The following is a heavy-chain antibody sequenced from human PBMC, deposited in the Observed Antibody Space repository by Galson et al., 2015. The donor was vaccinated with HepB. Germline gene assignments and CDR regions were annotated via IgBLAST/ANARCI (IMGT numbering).Heavy chain of an antibody. D-gene: IGHD2-2*01. V-gene: IGHV3-21*01. Sequence: SLRLSCAASGFTFSTYSINWVRQAPGKGLEWVSSISSSSGYIYYADSVKGRFTISRDNAKNSLYLQMNSLRAEDTAVYYCARVPAAMGYYYYYYYMDVWGQGTLVTVSS. CDR3: ARVPAAMGYYYYYYYMDV. CDR2: ISSSSGYI. CDR1: GFTFSTYS. J-gene: IGHJ6*03.